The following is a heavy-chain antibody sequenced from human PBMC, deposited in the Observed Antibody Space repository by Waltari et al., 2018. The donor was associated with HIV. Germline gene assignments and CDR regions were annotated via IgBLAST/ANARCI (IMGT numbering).Heavy chain of an antibody. D-gene: IGHD2-15*01. V-gene: IGHV3-74*01. Sequence: VQLVESGGGSIQTGGSLRLSCTASGFSLSNTWIDCVGKGPGKGLVWVARLNSDGSSRNYADAVKGRFVISRDNARNTVYLQLNSLRVEDTAMYFCARASHYIEFSTFDGDYYFDVWGRGTRVAVSS. CDR1: GFSLSNTW. CDR2: LNSDGSSR. CDR3: ARASHYIEFSTFDGDYYFDV. J-gene: IGHJ4*02.